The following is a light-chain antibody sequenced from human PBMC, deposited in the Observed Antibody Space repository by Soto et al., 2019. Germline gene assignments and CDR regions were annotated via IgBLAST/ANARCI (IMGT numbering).Light chain of an antibody. CDR3: QQGHSNPIT. Sequence: DIQLTQSPASLSASVGDRVTLACRASQSISSYLDWYQQKPGKAPKLLIYAASSLQSGVPSRFSGSGSGTDFTLTISSLQPEDFATYYCQQGHSNPITFGQGTRLEIK. CDR2: AAS. V-gene: IGKV1-39*01. CDR1: QSISSY. J-gene: IGKJ5*01.